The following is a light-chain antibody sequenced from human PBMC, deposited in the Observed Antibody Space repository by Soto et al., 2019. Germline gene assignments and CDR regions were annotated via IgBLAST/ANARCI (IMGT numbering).Light chain of an antibody. Sequence: QSVPTQPPSASGSPGQSVTISCTGTSGDVGGCNFVSWYQQHPGKAPKLIIYEVNKRPSGVPDRFSGSKSGNTASLTVSGLQAEDEADYYCSSCAGSYNPYVFGTGTKLTVL. CDR3: SSCAGSYNPYV. CDR2: EVN. V-gene: IGLV2-8*01. CDR1: SGDVGGCNF. J-gene: IGLJ1*01.